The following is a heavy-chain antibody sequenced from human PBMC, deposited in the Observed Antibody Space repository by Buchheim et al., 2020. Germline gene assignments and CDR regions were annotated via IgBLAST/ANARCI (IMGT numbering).Heavy chain of an antibody. Sequence: EVQLVESGGGLVQPGGSLRLSCAASGFTFSSYEMNWVRQAPGKGLEWVSYISSSGSTIYYADSVKGRFTISRDNAKNALYLQMNSLRAEDTAVYYCAREVRLYYYYGMDVWGQGTT. V-gene: IGHV3-48*03. D-gene: IGHD2-2*01. CDR2: ISSSGSTI. J-gene: IGHJ6*02. CDR1: GFTFSSYE. CDR3: AREVRLYYYYGMDV.